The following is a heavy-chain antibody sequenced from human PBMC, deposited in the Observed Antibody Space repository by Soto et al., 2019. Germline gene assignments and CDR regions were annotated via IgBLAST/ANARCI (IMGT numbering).Heavy chain of an antibody. CDR2: IYYSGST. D-gene: IGHD3-10*01. Sequence: PSETLSLTCTVSGGSISSSSYYWGWIRQPPGKGLEWIGSIYYSGSTYYNPSLKGRVTISVDTSKNQFSLKLSSVTAADTAVYYCARLSNTRVGDYGMDVWGQGTTVTVSS. CDR1: GGSISSSSYY. V-gene: IGHV4-39*01. J-gene: IGHJ6*02. CDR3: ARLSNTRVGDYGMDV.